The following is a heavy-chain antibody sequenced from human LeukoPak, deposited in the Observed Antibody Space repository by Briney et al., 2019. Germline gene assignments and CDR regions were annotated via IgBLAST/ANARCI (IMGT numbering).Heavy chain of an antibody. V-gene: IGHV4-34*01. D-gene: IGHD6-13*01. CDR2: INHSGST. CDR1: GGSFSGYY. CDR3: ARSSSSWIFDY. J-gene: IGHJ4*02. Sequence: SETLSLTCAVYGGSFSGYYWSWIRQPPGKELEWIGEINHSGSTNYNPSLKSRVTISVDKSKNQFSLKLSSVTAADTAVYYCARSSSSWIFDYWGQGTLVTVSS.